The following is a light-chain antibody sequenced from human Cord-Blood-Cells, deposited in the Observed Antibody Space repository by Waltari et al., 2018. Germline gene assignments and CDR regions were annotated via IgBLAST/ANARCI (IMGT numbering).Light chain of an antibody. CDR1: SGHSSYA. V-gene: IGLV4-69*01. Sequence: QLVLTQSPSASASLGASVKLTCTLSSGHSSYAIAWPQQQPEKGPRYLMKLNSDGSHSKGDGFPDRFSGSSSGAERYLTISSLQSEDEADYYCQTWGTGIGVFGGGTKLTVL. J-gene: IGLJ3*02. CDR3: QTWGTGIGV. CDR2: LNSDGSH.